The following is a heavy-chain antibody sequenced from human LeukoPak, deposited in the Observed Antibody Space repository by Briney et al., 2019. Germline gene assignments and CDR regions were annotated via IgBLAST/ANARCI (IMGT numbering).Heavy chain of an antibody. J-gene: IGHJ4*02. CDR2: INHSGST. CDR1: GGSFSGYY. V-gene: IGHV4-34*01. Sequence: PSETLSLTCAVYGGSFSGYYWSWIRQPPGKGLEWIGEINHSGSTNYNPSLKSRVTISVDTSKNQFSLKLSSVTAADTAVYYCARGKKWLVLSFDYWGQGTLVTVSS. D-gene: IGHD6-19*01. CDR3: ARGKKWLVLSFDY.